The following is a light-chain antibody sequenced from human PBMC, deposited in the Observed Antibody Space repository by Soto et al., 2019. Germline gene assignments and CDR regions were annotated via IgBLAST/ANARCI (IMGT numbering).Light chain of an antibody. CDR2: DDK. Sequence: SYELTQPPSVSVAPGQTARITCGGTNIGSKSVHWFQQKPGQAPVLVVYDDKDRPSGIPERFSGSNSGNTATLTISRVEAGDEADYFCQVWDSSTDQYVFATGTKVTVL. V-gene: IGLV3-21*02. CDR3: QVWDSSTDQYV. CDR1: NIGSKS. J-gene: IGLJ1*01.